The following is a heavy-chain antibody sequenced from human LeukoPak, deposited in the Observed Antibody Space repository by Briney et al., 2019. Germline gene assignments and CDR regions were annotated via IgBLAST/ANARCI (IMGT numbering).Heavy chain of an antibody. CDR2: IYYSGST. V-gene: IGHV4-59*01. CDR3: ARDLVVGATSV. CDR1: GGSISSYY. J-gene: IGHJ4*02. D-gene: IGHD2-15*01. Sequence: SETLSLTCTVSGGSISSYYWSWIRQPPGKGLEWIGYIYYSGSTHYNPSLKSRVTISVDTSKNQFSLKLSSVTAADTAVYYCARDLVVGATSVWGQGALVTVSS.